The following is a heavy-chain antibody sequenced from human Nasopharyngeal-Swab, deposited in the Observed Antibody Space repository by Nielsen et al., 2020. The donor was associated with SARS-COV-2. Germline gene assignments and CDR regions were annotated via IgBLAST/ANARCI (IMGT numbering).Heavy chain of an antibody. CDR2: LSSVGNT. J-gene: IGHJ4*02. CDR1: GYTFSSYW. CDR3: ARDQGDF. V-gene: IGHV3-53*01. Sequence: GESLKISCTASGYTFSSYWMHWVRQVPGKGLEWVTILSSVGNTFYIESVKGRFTISRDNLQNTVHLQMNSLRAEDTAVYYCARDQGDFWGQGTLVTVSS.